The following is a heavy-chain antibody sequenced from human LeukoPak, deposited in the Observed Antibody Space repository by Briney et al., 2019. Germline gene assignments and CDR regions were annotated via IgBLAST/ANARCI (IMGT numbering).Heavy chain of an antibody. CDR3: ARAVSGSYSRYYYYYMDV. J-gene: IGHJ6*03. V-gene: IGHV3-7*04. Sequence: GGSLRLSCGASGFIFSIYCMTWVRQAPGGGLEWVASIKREGSEKYYVDSVKGRFTISRDNAKNSLYLQMNSLRAEDTAVYYCARAVSGSYSRYYYYYMDVWGKGTTVTVSS. CDR2: IKREGSEK. CDR1: GFIFSIYC. D-gene: IGHD5-18*01.